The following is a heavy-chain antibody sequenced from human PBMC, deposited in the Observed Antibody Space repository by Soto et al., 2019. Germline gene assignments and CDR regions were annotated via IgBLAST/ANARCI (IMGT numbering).Heavy chain of an antibody. J-gene: IGHJ4*02. CDR3: ARVGSSGWSPDY. V-gene: IGHV4-59*11. CDR1: GGSISGHY. Sequence: PSETLSLTCTVSGGSISGHYWIWIRQPPGKGLERIGYIFYSGSTNYNPSLKSRITKSVDTSNNQFSLNLYSVTAADTAVYYCARVGSSGWSPDYWGQGALVTVSS. CDR2: IFYSGST. D-gene: IGHD6-19*01.